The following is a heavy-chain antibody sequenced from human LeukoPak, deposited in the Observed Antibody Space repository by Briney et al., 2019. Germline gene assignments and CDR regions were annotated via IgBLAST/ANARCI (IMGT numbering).Heavy chain of an antibody. CDR3: ARQRIAAVARGGFDY. V-gene: IGHV4-39*01. D-gene: IGHD6-13*01. Sequence: SQTLPLTCTVSGGSISSGGYYWGWIRQPPGKGPEWIASMDYSGTTYNNPSLKSRVNISVDTSKNQFSLRLSCMSATDTAVYYCARQRIAAVARGGFDYWGQGALVTVSS. CDR2: MDYSGTT. J-gene: IGHJ4*02. CDR1: GGSISSGGYY.